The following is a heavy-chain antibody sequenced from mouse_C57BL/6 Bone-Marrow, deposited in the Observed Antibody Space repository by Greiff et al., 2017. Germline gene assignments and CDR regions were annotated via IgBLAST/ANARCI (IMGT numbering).Heavy chain of an antibody. CDR2: ISSGGSYT. D-gene: IGHD4-1*01. CDR1: GFTFSSYG. V-gene: IGHV5-6*01. J-gene: IGHJ3*01. Sequence: EVKLVESGGDLVKPGGSLKLSCAASGFTFSSYGMSWVRQTPDKRLEWVATISSGGSYTYYPDSVKGRFTISRDNAKNTLYLHMSSTKYEDTAMYYGTGQHLGRFAYWGQGTLVTVSA. CDR3: TGQHLGRFAY.